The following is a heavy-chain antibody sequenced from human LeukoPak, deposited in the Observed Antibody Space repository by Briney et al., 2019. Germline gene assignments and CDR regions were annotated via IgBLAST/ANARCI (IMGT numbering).Heavy chain of an antibody. CDR3: ARDLRSCSGSNCYEDKWFDP. V-gene: IGHV3-7*05. CDR1: GFTFSSYW. CDR2: IKKDVSEK. D-gene: IGHD2-15*01. Sequence: PGGSLRLSCVASGFTFSSYWMSWVRQAPGKGLEWVANIKKDVSEKYYVDSVKGRFTISRHNSNNTLYLQMSSLRPEDTAVYYCARDLRSCSGSNCYEDKWFDPWGQGTLVTVSS. J-gene: IGHJ5*02.